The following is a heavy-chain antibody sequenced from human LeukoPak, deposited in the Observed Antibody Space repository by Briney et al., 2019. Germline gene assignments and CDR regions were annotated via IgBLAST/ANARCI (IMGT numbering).Heavy chain of an antibody. CDR3: AREVPRYFDWPDGFDI. CDR1: GYTFTGYY. V-gene: IGHV1-2*02. Sequence: ASVKVSCKASGYTFTGYYMHWVRQAPGQGLEWMGWINPNSGGTNYAQKFQGRVTMTRDTSISTAYMELSRLRSDDTAVYYCAREVPRYFDWPDGFDIWGQGTMVTVSS. D-gene: IGHD3-9*01. CDR2: INPNSGGT. J-gene: IGHJ3*02.